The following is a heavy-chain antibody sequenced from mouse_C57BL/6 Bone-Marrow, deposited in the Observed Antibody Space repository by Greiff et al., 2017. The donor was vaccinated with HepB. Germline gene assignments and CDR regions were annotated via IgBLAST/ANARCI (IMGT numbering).Heavy chain of an antibody. CDR3: ARRVEFITTVVATDYAMDY. J-gene: IGHJ4*01. V-gene: IGHV1-78*01. D-gene: IGHD1-1*01. CDR1: GYTFTDHT. CDR2: IYPRGGST. Sequence: VQLQQSDAELVKPGASVKISCKVSGYTFTDHTIHWMKQRPEQGLEWIGYIYPRGGSTKYNEKFKGKATLTADKSSSTAYMQLNSLTSEDSAVYFCARRVEFITTVVATDYAMDYWGQGTSVTVSS.